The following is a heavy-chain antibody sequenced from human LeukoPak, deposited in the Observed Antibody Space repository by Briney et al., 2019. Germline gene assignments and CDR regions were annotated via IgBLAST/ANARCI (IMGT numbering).Heavy chain of an antibody. CDR1: GFTFSSYG. Sequence: GGSLRLSCAASGFTFSSYGMHWVRQAPGKGLEWVAVIWYDGSNKYYADSVKGRFTISRDNSKNTLYLQMNSPRAEDTAVYYCARDLMNGIFDYWGQGTLVTVSS. D-gene: IGHD1-14*01. CDR3: ARDLMNGIFDY. J-gene: IGHJ4*02. V-gene: IGHV3-33*01. CDR2: IWYDGSNK.